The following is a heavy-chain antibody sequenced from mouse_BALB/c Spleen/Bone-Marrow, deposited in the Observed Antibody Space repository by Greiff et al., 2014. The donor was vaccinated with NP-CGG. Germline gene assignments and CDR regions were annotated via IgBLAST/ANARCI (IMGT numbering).Heavy chain of an antibody. J-gene: IGHJ2*01. CDR3: ARGLGEIWGY. D-gene: IGHD4-1*01. CDR2: IHPSDSES. Sequence: QVQLQQPGAELVRPGTSVQLSCKASGYSLTNHWTNWVKQRPGQGLEWIGMIHPSDSESRLNQKFKDKATLTVDKSSTTAYMQLSSPTSEDSAVYYCARGLGEIWGYWGQGTTLTVSS. V-gene: IGHV1-61*01. CDR1: GYSLTNHW.